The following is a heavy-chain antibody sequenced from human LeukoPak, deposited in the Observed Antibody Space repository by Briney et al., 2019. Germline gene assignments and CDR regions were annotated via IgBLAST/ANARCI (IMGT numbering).Heavy chain of an antibody. D-gene: IGHD5-12*01. J-gene: IGHJ4*02. V-gene: IGHV3-53*01. Sequence: SGGSLRLSCAASGFTVSSNSMSWVRQAPGKGLEWVSVIHSGGSTYYADSVKGRFSISRDNSKNTLYLQMNSLRAEDTAVYYCAREVKQYSGYDLGYYFDYWGQGTLVTVSS. CDR2: IHSGGST. CDR3: AREVKQYSGYDLGYYFDY. CDR1: GFTVSSNS.